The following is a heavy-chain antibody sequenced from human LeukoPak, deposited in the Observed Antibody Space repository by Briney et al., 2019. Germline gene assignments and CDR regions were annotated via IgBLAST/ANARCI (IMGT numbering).Heavy chain of an antibody. D-gene: IGHD4-23*01. Sequence: SETLSLTCTVSGGSISSSSYYWGWIRQPPGKGLEWNGSIYYSGSTYYNPSLKSRVTISVDTSKNQFSLKLSSVTAADTAVYYCARRPTVGWFDPWGQGTLVTVSS. J-gene: IGHJ5*02. CDR3: ARRPTVGWFDP. CDR1: GGSISSSSYY. V-gene: IGHV4-39*01. CDR2: IYYSGST.